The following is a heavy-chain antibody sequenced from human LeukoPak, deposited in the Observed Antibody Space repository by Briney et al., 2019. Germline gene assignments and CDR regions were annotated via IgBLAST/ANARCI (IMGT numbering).Heavy chain of an antibody. D-gene: IGHD3-22*01. Sequence: GGSLRLSCAASGFTFSSYAMSWVRQAPGKGLEWVSAISGSGGSTYYADSVKGRFTISRDNSKNTLYLQMNSLRAEDTAVYYCAGPNYYDSRGYYYGVFDYWGQGTLVTVSS. J-gene: IGHJ4*02. CDR1: GFTFSSYA. V-gene: IGHV3-23*01. CDR3: AGPNYYDSRGYYYGVFDY. CDR2: ISGSGGST.